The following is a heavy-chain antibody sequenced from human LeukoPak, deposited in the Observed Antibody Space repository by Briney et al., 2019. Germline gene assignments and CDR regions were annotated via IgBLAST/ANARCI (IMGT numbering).Heavy chain of an antibody. CDR2: FYHSGST. V-gene: IGHV4-38-2*02. Sequence: SETLSLTCTVSGYSISSGYYWGWIRQPPGKGLEWVGSFYHSGSTYYNPSLKSRVTISVDTSKNQFSLKLRSVTAADTAVYYCARSKGRVPWFDPWGQGTLVTVSS. CDR1: GYSISSGYY. J-gene: IGHJ5*02. CDR3: ARSKGRVPWFDP. D-gene: IGHD3-10*02.